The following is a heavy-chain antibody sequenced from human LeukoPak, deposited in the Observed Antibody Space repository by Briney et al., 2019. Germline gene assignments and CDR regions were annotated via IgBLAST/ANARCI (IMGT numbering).Heavy chain of an antibody. V-gene: IGHV4-30-2*01. J-gene: IGHJ4*02. CDR1: GGSISSGGYY. D-gene: IGHD1-26*01. CDR3: ASLGGCYSTGRDLDY. Sequence: KPSQTLSLTCTVSGGSISSGGYYWSWIRQPPGKGLEWIGYIYHSGSTYYNPSLKSRVTISVDRSKNQFSLKLSSVTAADTAVYYCASLGGCYSTGRDLDYWGQGTLVTVSS. CDR2: IYHSGST.